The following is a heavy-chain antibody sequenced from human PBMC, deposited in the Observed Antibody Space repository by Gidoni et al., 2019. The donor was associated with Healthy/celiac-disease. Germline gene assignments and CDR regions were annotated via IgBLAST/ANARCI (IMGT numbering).Heavy chain of an antibody. D-gene: IGHD3-16*01. CDR1: GGTFSSYA. CDR3: AREIGGTSVWVCYASMPRNNWFDP. CDR2: IIPIFGTA. Sequence: PGSSVKVCCKASGGTFSSYAISWVRQAPGQGLEWMGGIIPIFGTANYAQKFQGRVTITADESTSTAYMELSSLRSEDTAVYYCAREIGGTSVWVCYASMPRNNWFDPWGQGTLVTVSS. V-gene: IGHV1-69*01. J-gene: IGHJ5*02.